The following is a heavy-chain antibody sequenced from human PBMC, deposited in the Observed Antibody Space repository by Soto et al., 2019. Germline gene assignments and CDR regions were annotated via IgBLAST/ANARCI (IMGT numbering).Heavy chain of an antibody. D-gene: IGHD4-17*01. CDR1: GFTVSNNY. CDR3: ATRMTTTPY. Sequence: PGGSLRLSCAASGFTVSNNYLSWVRQAPGKGLQWVSLIYSDGGTDYAESVKGRFTISRDNSKNTLYLQMNSLKAEDTAIYYCATRMTTTPYRGQGTLVTVSS. J-gene: IGHJ4*02. V-gene: IGHV3-66*01. CDR2: IYSDGGT.